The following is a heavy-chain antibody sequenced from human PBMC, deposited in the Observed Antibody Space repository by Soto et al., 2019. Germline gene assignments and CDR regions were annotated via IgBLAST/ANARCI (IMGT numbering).Heavy chain of an antibody. CDR3: ARVACVYSSGCLDY. Sequence: EVQLVESGGGLVQPGGSLRLSCAASGFTFSSYSMNWVRQAPGKGLEWVSYISSSSSTIYYADSVKGRFTISRDNAKNSLYLQMKSLRDEDTAVYYCARVACVYSSGCLDYWGQGTLVTVSS. V-gene: IGHV3-48*02. CDR1: GFTFSSYS. CDR2: ISSSSSTI. D-gene: IGHD6-19*01. J-gene: IGHJ4*02.